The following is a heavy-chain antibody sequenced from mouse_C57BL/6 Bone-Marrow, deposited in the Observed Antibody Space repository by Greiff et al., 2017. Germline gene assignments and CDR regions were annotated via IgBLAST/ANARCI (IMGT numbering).Heavy chain of an antibody. Sequence: QVQLKQSGPELVKPGASVKLSCKASGYTFTSYDINWVKQRPGQGLEWIGWIYPRDGSTKYNEKVKGKATLTVDTSSSTAYMELHSLTSEDSAVYFCARGQEDDGYYDWYFDVWGTGTTVTVSS. CDR3: ARGQEDDGYYDWYFDV. J-gene: IGHJ1*03. D-gene: IGHD2-3*01. CDR1: GYTFTSYD. CDR2: IYPRDGST. V-gene: IGHV1-85*01.